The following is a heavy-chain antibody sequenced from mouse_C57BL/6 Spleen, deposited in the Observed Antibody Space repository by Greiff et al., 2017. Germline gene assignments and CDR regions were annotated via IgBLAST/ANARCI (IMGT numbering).Heavy chain of an antibody. Sequence: VKLMESGAELARPGASVKLSCKASGYTFTSYGISWVKQRTGQGLEWIGEIYPRSGNTYYNEKFKGKDTLTADKASSTAYMELRSLTSEDSAVYFCARGDYDGDWYFDVWGTGTTVTVSS. J-gene: IGHJ1*03. CDR3: ARGDYDGDWYFDV. CDR1: GYTFTSYG. D-gene: IGHD2-4*01. V-gene: IGHV1-81*01. CDR2: IYPRSGNT.